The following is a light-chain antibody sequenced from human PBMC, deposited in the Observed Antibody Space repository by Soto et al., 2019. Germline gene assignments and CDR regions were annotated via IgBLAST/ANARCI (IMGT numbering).Light chain of an antibody. V-gene: IGLV2-11*01. CDR3: CSSAGGFTWV. CDR2: YVS. CDR1: SSDV. J-gene: IGLJ3*02. Sequence: QSALTQPRSVSGSPGQSVTISCTGTSSDVVSWYQQHPGKAPKLIIYYVSQRPSGVPDRFSGSKSGNTASLTISWLQAEDESDYYCCSSAGGFTWVFGGGTKVTVL.